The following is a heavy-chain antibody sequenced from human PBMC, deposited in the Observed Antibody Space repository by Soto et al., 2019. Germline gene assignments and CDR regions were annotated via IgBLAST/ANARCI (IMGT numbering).Heavy chain of an antibody. Sequence: VQLLESGGGLVQPGGSLRLSCAASGFTFNTYAMTWVRQAPGKGLEWVSSISASGGSTNYAGSVKGRFTISRDNYKNTVYLQMNSLKPEDTAVYYCATPIGKEHCRGGRCYAGGDYWGQGALVTVSS. CDR3: ATPIGKEHCRGGRCYAGGDY. CDR2: ISASGGST. J-gene: IGHJ4*02. D-gene: IGHD2-15*01. V-gene: IGHV3-23*01. CDR1: GFTFNTYA.